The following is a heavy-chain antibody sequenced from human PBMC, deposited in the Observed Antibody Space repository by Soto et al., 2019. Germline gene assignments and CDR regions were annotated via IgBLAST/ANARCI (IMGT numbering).Heavy chain of an antibody. D-gene: IGHD2-21*02. CDR3: AREAYGGNSDLDY. J-gene: IGHJ4*02. CDR1: GFTFSSYG. CDR2: IWYDGSNK. Sequence: QVQLVESGGGVVQPGRSLRLSCAASGFTFSSYGMHWVRQAPGKGLEWVAVIWYDGSNKYYADSVKGRFTISRDNSKNPLYLQMNSLRAEDTAVYYCAREAYGGNSDLDYWGQGTLVTVSS. V-gene: IGHV3-33*01.